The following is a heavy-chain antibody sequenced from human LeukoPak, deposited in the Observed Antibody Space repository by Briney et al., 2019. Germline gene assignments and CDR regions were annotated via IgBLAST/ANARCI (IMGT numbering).Heavy chain of an antibody. CDR3: ARDYFDSSDYPQTYYYYYMDV. CDR2: ISSTSTFI. V-gene: IGHV3-21*01. Sequence: GGSLRLSCAASGFTFSRYSMNWVRQAPGKGLEWVASISSTSTFIYSADSVKGRFTISRDTAKNSLFLKMNSLRAEDTAIYYCARDYFDSSDYPQTYYYYYMDVWGKGTTVTVSS. CDR1: GFTFSRYS. J-gene: IGHJ6*03. D-gene: IGHD3-22*01.